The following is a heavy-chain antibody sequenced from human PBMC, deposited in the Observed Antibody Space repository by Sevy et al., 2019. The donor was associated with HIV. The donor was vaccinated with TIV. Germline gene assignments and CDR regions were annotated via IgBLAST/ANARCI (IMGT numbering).Heavy chain of an antibody. J-gene: IGHJ4*02. Sequence: GGSLRLSCAASGFTFSKYSMSWVRLPPGKGLEWVSILSFGCGEINYADSVKGRFTISRDNSKSSVYLQMNNLRPEDTAVYYCAREGCTKPHDYGGQETLVTFSS. CDR2: LSFGCGEI. CDR1: GFTFSKYS. V-gene: IGHV3-23*01. D-gene: IGHD2-8*01. CDR3: AREGCTKPHDY.